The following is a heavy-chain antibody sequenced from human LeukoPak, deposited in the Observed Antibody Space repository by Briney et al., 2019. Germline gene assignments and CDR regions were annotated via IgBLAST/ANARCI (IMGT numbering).Heavy chain of an antibody. CDR2: IYYSGST. CDR1: GSSISSGGYY. D-gene: IGHD3-10*01. CDR3: ARLGITIRALTPFDY. V-gene: IGHV4-39*07. Sequence: SETLSLTCTVSGSSISSGGYYWGWIRQPLGKGLEWIGSIYYSGSTYYNPSLKSRVTISVDTSKNQFSLKLSSVTAADTAVYYCARLGITIRALTPFDYWGQGTLVTVSS. J-gene: IGHJ4*02.